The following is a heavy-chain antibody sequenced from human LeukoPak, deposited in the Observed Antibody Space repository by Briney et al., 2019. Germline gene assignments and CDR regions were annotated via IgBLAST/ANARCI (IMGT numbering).Heavy chain of an antibody. CDR2: IYYSGST. CDR1: GGSISSYY. Sequence: PSETLSLTCTVSGGSISSYYWSWIRQPPGKGLEWIGYIYYSGSTNYNPSLKSRVTISVDTSKNQFSLKLSSVTAADTAVYYCAGVERASAYYYYMDVWGKGTTVTVSS. CDR3: AGVERASAYYYYMDV. V-gene: IGHV4-59*08. D-gene: IGHD6-25*01. J-gene: IGHJ6*03.